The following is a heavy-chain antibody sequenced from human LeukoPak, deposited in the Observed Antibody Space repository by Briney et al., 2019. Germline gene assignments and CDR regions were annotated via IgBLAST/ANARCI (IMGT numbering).Heavy chain of an antibody. J-gene: IGHJ4*02. D-gene: IGHD2-2*01. CDR2: IKSFADGGTT. V-gene: IGHV3-15*01. CDR3: SRKGAAAFFDY. Sequence: GGSLRLSCAASGFSFNNAWMSWVRQAPGKGLDWVGRIKSFADGGTTDYAAPVKGRFSISRDDSKNTMYLQMNTLKTEDTAVYYCSRKGAAAFFDYWGQGTRVTVSS. CDR1: GFSFNNAW.